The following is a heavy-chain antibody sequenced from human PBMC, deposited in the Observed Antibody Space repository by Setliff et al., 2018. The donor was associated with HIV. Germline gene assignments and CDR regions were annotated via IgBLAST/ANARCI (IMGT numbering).Heavy chain of an antibody. Sequence: ASETLSLTCAVYGGSFNEYYWNWIRQIPGKGLEWIGEINHSGRTNYNESLKRRLRISVDTSKNQFSLSLNSVTAADTAVYYCARAYRDNVWGSWRQISSWFDSWGQGNLVTVSS. CDR2: INHSGRT. J-gene: IGHJ5*01. V-gene: IGHV4-34*01. CDR3: ARAYRDNVWGSWRQISSWFDS. CDR1: GGSFNEYY. D-gene: IGHD3-16*01.